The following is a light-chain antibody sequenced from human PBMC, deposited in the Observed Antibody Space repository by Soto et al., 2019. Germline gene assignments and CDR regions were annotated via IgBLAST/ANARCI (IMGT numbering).Light chain of an antibody. CDR1: SSNIGSNH. Sequence: QAVVTQPPSTSGTPGQRVTISCSGSSSNIGSNHVYWYQQFPGMAPKLLMYRSDQRPTGVPDRFSGSKSGTSASLAISGPRSDDEADYYCSARDDSLSGVVFGGGTKLTVL. CDR2: RSD. J-gene: IGLJ2*01. CDR3: SARDDSLSGVV. V-gene: IGLV1-47*01.